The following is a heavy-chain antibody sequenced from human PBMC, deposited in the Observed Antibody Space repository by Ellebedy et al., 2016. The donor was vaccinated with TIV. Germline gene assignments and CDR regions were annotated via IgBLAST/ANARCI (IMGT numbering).Heavy chain of an antibody. CDR1: GYTSIGYY. J-gene: IGHJ6*02. Sequence: AASVKVSCKASGYTSIGYYMHWVRQAPGQGLEWMGWINPNSGGTNYAQKFQGWVTMTRDTSISTAYMELSRLKSDDTAIYYCARTYSGNYGLGYYGMDVWGQGTTVTVSS. CDR2: INPNSGGT. D-gene: IGHD1-26*01. CDR3: ARTYSGNYGLGYYGMDV. V-gene: IGHV1-2*04.